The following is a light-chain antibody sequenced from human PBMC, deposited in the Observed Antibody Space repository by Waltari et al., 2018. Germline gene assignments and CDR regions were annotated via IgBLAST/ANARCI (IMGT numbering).Light chain of an antibody. J-gene: IGLJ2*01. Sequence: QSALTPPASVSGSPGQSITISCTGTSSDVGGYNYVSCYQQHPGKAPKLMIYDVSKRPSGVSNRFSGSKSGNTASLTISGLQAEDEADYYCCSYAGSSTSVVFGGGTKLTVL. V-gene: IGLV2-23*02. CDR2: DVS. CDR3: CSYAGSSTSVV. CDR1: SSDVGGYNY.